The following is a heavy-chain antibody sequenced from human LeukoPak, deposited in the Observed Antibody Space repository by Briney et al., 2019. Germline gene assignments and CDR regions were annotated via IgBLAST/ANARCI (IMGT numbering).Heavy chain of an antibody. J-gene: IGHJ4*02. D-gene: IGHD3-16*02. Sequence: PGGSLRLSCAASGFTFSSYGMHWVRQAPGKGLEWVAFIRYDGSNKYYADSVKGRFTISRDNSKNTLYLQMNSLRAEDTAVYYCARARRIMITFGGVIVPPYFDYWGQGTLVTVSS. CDR3: ARARRIMITFGGVIVPPYFDY. CDR2: IRYDGSNK. CDR1: GFTFSSYG. V-gene: IGHV3-30*02.